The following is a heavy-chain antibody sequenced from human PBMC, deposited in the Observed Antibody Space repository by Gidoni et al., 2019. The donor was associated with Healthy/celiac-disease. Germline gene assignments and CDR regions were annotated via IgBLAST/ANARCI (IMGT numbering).Heavy chain of an antibody. J-gene: IGHJ6*03. CDR2: IYYSGST. Sequence: QVQLQESGPGLVKPSQTLSLTCPVSGGSISRGDYYWSWIRQPPGKGLEWIGYIYYSGSTYYNPSLKSRVTISVDTSKNQFSLKLSSVTAADTAVYYCARASMTTRYYYYMDVWGKGTTVTVSS. V-gene: IGHV4-30-4*01. CDR1: GGSISRGDYY. CDR3: ARASMTTRYYYYMDV. D-gene: IGHD4-17*01.